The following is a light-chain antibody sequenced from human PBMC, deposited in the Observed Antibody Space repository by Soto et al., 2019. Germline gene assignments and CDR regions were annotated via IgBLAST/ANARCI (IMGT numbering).Light chain of an antibody. Sequence: QSALTQPPSASGSPRQSVTISCTGTSSDVGGYNYVSWYQQHPGKAPKLMISEVTKRPSGVPDRFSGSKSGNTASLTVSGLQDEDEADYYCSSYAGSNNYVFGSGTKVTVL. J-gene: IGLJ1*01. CDR2: EVT. CDR3: SSYAGSNNYV. CDR1: SSDVGGYNY. V-gene: IGLV2-8*01.